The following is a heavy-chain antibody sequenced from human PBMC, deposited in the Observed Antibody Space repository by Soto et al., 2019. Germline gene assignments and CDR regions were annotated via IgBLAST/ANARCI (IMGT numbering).Heavy chain of an antibody. Sequence: WGALRLSCVASGFTFSTYWMHWVRQAPGKGLVWISRINSDGSSTVYADSVKGRFTISRDNAKNTLYLQMDSLRAEDTAVYYCARDQLLSFGNPPGWFDPWGQGTLVTVSS. CDR3: ARDQLLSFGNPPGWFDP. V-gene: IGHV3-74*01. D-gene: IGHD3-10*01. J-gene: IGHJ5*02. CDR2: INSDGSST. CDR1: GFTFSTYW.